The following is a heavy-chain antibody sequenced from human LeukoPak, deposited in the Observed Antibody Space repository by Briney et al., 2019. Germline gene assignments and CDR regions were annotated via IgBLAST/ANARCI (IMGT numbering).Heavy chain of an antibody. Sequence: GASVKVSCKASGYTFTSYDINWVRQATGAGLEWMGWRSPNSGNTGCAQKFQGSVTMTRNTSVSTADMELSSRGCEATAVYYCARDRGDFDYWGQGTLVTVSS. CDR1: GYTFTSYD. D-gene: IGHD1-14*01. J-gene: IGHJ4*02. CDR3: ARDRGDFDY. V-gene: IGHV1-8*01. CDR2: RSPNSGNT.